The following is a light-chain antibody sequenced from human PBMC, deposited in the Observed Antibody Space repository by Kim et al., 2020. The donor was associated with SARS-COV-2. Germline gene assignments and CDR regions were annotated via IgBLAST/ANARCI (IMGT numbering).Light chain of an antibody. V-gene: IGLV2-18*02. J-gene: IGLJ2*01. CDR1: SSDVGSYNR. Sequence: GQSVTIPGTRTSSDVGSYNRVSWDQQHPGTAPKLIIYGVSERPSGVPHRFSGSKSGNTASLTISWLQTEDEADYYCSSYTSSSTLIFGGGTQLTVL. CDR2: GVS. CDR3: SSYTSSSTLI.